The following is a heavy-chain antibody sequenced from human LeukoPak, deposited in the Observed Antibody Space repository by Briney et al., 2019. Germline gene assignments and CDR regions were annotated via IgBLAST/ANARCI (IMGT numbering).Heavy chain of an antibody. V-gene: IGHV3-66*01. CDR3: ARGPNWNDEGVDYFDY. Sequence: PGGSLRLSCAASGFTVSSNYMSWVRQAPGKGLEWVSVIYSGGSTYYADSVKGRFTISRDNSKNTLYLQMNSLRAEDTAVYYCARGPNWNDEGVDYFDYWGQGTLVTVSS. J-gene: IGHJ4*02. CDR1: GFTVSSNY. D-gene: IGHD1-20*01. CDR2: IYSGGST.